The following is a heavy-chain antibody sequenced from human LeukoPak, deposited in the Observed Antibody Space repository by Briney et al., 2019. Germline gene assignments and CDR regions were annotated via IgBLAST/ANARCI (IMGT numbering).Heavy chain of an antibody. Sequence: GGSLRLSCAASGFTFSNYAMSWVRQAPGKGLEWVSATIGSGYNTYYADSVKGRFTISRDNSKNTLYVQMNSLRAEDTAVYYCAKVPKGGYFDYWGQGTLVTVSS. CDR1: GFTFSNYA. CDR3: AKVPKGGYFDY. CDR2: TIGSGYNT. V-gene: IGHV3-23*01. J-gene: IGHJ4*02.